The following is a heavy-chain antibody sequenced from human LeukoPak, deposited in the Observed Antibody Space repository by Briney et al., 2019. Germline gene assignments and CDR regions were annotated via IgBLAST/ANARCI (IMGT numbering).Heavy chain of an antibody. J-gene: IGHJ3*02. V-gene: IGHV4-59*01. Sequence: PSETLSLTCTVSGGSISSYYWSWIRQPPGKGLEWIGSISNSGSTNYKSSLKSRVTISVDTSKNQFSLKLSSVTAADTAVYYCARGGSWYVFDIWVQGQWSPSLQ. CDR3: ARGGSWYVFDI. CDR2: ISNSGST. CDR1: GGSISSYY. D-gene: IGHD6-13*01.